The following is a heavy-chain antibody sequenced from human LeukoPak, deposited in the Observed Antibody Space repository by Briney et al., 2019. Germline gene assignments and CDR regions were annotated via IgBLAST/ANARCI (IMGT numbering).Heavy chain of an antibody. CDR1: GFTFSSYA. D-gene: IGHD3-22*01. CDR3: ARRVYYDSSGPLGAIFDY. Sequence: PGGSLRLSCAASGFTFSSYAMSWVRQAPGKGLEWVSAISGSGGSTYYADSVKGRFTISRDNSKNTLYLQMNSLRAEDTAVYYCARRVYYDSSGPLGAIFDYWGQGTLVTVSS. J-gene: IGHJ4*02. V-gene: IGHV3-23*01. CDR2: ISGSGGST.